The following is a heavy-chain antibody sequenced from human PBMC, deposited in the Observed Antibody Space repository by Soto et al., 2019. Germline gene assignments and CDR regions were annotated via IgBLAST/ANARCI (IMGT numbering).Heavy chain of an antibody. J-gene: IGHJ4*02. D-gene: IGHD2-8*01. CDR1: GGSVSNSDYY. Sequence: SETLSLTCTVSGGSVSNSDYYWGWIRQSPGKGLEWIGSVYYRGRSYSKSSVKSRVTISVDTSKNQFSLNLNSVTASDTAVYYCVSQRTSVLTQAYFDYWGPGALVTVSS. CDR2: VYYRGRS. V-gene: IGHV4-39*01. CDR3: VSQRTSVLTQAYFDY.